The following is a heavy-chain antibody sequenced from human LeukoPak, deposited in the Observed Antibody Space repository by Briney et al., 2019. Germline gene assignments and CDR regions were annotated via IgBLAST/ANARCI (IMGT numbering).Heavy chain of an antibody. CDR2: IYPNDSET. CDR1: GYSFINNW. V-gene: IGHV5-51*01. Sequence: GESLKISCKASGYSFINNWIGWVRQMAGKGLEWIGIIYPNDSETRYSPSFQGHVTLTADKSISAAYLQWSSLKASDTAMYYCARLPVAAGGMDFDFWGQGTLVTVSS. D-gene: IGHD6-13*01. CDR3: ARLPVAAGGMDFDF. J-gene: IGHJ4*02.